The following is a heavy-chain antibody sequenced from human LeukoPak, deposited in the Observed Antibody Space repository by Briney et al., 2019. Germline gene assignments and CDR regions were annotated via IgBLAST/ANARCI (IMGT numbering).Heavy chain of an antibody. CDR3: ARGFRNQVIQLLYYFDY. D-gene: IGHD5-18*01. J-gene: IGHJ4*02. V-gene: IGHV4-4*07. Sequence: PSETLSLTCTVSGGSISSYYWSWIRQPAGKGLEWIGRIYTSGSTNYNPSLKSRVTMSVDTSKNQFSLKLSSVAAADTAVYYCARGFRNQVIQLLYYFDYWGQGTLVTVSS. CDR1: GGSISSYY. CDR2: IYTSGST.